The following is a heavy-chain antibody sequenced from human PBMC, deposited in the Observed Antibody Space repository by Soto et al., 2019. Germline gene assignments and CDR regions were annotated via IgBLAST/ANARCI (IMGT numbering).Heavy chain of an antibody. CDR3: ARDGALGYSGSNWFDP. CDR1: GGSISSGGYY. J-gene: IGHJ5*02. V-gene: IGHV4-31*03. Sequence: SETLSLTCTVSGGSISSGGYYWNWIRQHPGKGLEWIGSIYSSGSTYYNPSLKSRLTISVDTSKNQFSLELSSVTAADTAVYYCARDGALGYSGSNWFDPWGQGTLVTVSS. D-gene: IGHD5-12*01. CDR2: IYSSGST.